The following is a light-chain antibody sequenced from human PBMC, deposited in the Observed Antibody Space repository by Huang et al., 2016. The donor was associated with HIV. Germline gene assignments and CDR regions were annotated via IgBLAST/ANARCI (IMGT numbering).Light chain of an antibody. CDR2: DAS. Sequence: DIQMTQSPSSLSASVGDRVTITCQASQDISNYLNLYQQKPGKAPKLLIYDASNLETGGPSRFSGSGSGTDFTFTISSLQPEDIATYYCQQYGAFGPGTKVDIK. CDR3: QQYGA. V-gene: IGKV1-33*01. J-gene: IGKJ3*01. CDR1: QDISNY.